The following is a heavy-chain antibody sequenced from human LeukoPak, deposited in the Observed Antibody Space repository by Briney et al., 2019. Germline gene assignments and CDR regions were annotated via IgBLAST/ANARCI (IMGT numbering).Heavy chain of an antibody. CDR1: GGSISTYY. D-gene: IGHD2/OR15-2a*01. CDR3: AKGRKENTLDAFDI. V-gene: IGHV4-59*01. J-gene: IGHJ3*02. Sequence: PTETLSLTCTVSGGSISTYYWSWIRQPPGKGLEWIGYIYYTGSTNYNPSLKSRVTISVDTSKNQFSLILNSVTAADTAVYYCAKGRKENTLDAFDIWGQGTMVTVSS. CDR2: IYYTGST.